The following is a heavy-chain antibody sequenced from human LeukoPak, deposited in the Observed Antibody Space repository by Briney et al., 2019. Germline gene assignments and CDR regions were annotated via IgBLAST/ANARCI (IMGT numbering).Heavy chain of an antibody. CDR2: INPNSGGT. V-gene: IGHV1-2*02. CDR3: ARVYCTNGVCFRAQADY. D-gene: IGHD2-8*01. CDR1: GYTFTGYY. J-gene: IGHJ4*02. Sequence: GASVKVSCKASGYTFTGYYMHWVRQAPGQGLEWMGWINPNSGGTNYAQKFQGRVTMTRDTSISTAYMELSRLRPDDTAVYYCARVYCTNGVCFRAQADYWGQGTLVTVSS.